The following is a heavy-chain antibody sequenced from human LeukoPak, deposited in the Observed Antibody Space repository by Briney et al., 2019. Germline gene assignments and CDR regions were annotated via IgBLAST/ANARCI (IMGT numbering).Heavy chain of an antibody. J-gene: IGHJ4*02. D-gene: IGHD1-26*01. Sequence: ASVKVSCKASGGTFSSYAISWVRQAPGQGLEWMGGIIPIFGTANYAQKFQGRVTITTDESTSTAYMELSSLRSEDTAVYYCASGRDQYYFDYWGQGTLVTVSS. V-gene: IGHV1-69*05. CDR2: IIPIFGTA. CDR1: GGTFSSYA. CDR3: ASGRDQYYFDY.